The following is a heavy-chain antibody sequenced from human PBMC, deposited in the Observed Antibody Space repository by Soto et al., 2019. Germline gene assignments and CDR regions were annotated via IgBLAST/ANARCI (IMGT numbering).Heavy chain of an antibody. V-gene: IGHV4-39*01. Sequence: PSETLSLTCAVSGGSISSGSYYWGWIRQPPGKGLEWIGSIYYSGSTYYNPSLKSRVTISVDTSKNQFSLKLSSVTAADTAVYYCARQRVGVRGVIITGNLYYFDYWGQGTLVTVSS. D-gene: IGHD3-10*01. J-gene: IGHJ4*02. CDR1: GGSISSGSYY. CDR3: ARQRVGVRGVIITGNLYYFDY. CDR2: IYYSGST.